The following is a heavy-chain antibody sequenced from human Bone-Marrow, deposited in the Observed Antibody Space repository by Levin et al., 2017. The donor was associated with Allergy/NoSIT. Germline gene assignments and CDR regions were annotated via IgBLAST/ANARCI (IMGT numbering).Heavy chain of an antibody. D-gene: IGHD6-6*01. V-gene: IGHV3-30*04. J-gene: IGHJ6*02. CDR1: GFTFSSYA. CDR3: ARSPLPTQKKSIAASYYYYYGMDV. Sequence: GGSLRLSCAASGFTFSSYAMHWVRQAPGKGLEWVAVISYDGSNKYYADSVKGRFTISRDNSKNTLYLQMNSLRAEDTAVYYCARSPLPTQKKSIAASYYYYYGMDVWGQGTTVTVSS. CDR2: ISYDGSNK.